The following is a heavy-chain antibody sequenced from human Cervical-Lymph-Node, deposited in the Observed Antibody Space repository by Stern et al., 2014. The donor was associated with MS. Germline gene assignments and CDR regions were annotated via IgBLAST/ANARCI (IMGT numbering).Heavy chain of an antibody. D-gene: IGHD3-16*01. Sequence: VQLVESGGGVVQPGRSLRLSCAASGFTFENYGMHWVRQAPGKGLEWVALIWYDGTEEYYTDSVKGRFTIFRDNSKRILYLQMNRLRAEDTAVYYCAGRRSLLGPYAMDVWGQGTPVIVSS. CDR2: IWYDGTEE. CDR3: AGRRSLLGPYAMDV. J-gene: IGHJ6*02. V-gene: IGHV3-33*01. CDR1: GFTFENYG.